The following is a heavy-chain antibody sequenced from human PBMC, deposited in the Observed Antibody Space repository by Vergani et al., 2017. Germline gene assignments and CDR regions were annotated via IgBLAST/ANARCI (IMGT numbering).Heavy chain of an antibody. V-gene: IGHV4-39*01. Sequence: QLQLQESGPGLVKPSETLSLTCTVSGGSISSSSYYWGWIRQPPGKGLEWIGSIYYLGSTYYNQSLKSRVTISVDTSKNQFSLNLSSVTAADTAVYYCARFSLYDYVWGSYRSFDYWGQGTLVTVSS. J-gene: IGHJ4*02. CDR2: IYYLGST. CDR3: ARFSLYDYVWGSYRSFDY. CDR1: GGSISSSSYY. D-gene: IGHD3-16*02.